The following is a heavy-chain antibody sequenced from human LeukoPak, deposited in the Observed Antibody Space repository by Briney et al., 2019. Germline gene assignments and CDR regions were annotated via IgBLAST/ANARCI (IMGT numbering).Heavy chain of an antibody. V-gene: IGHV3-21*01. D-gene: IGHD3-10*01. CDR3: ARENVQAGSPKF. J-gene: IGHJ4*02. CDR2: SSSSGSHI. Sequence: GGSLRLSCAASGFTFHNYSMNWVRQAPGKGLEWVSSSSSSGSHIYYADSVKGRFTISRDNAKNSLFLQMSSLRGEDTAVYYCARENVQAGSPKFWGQETLVTVSS. CDR1: GFTFHNYS.